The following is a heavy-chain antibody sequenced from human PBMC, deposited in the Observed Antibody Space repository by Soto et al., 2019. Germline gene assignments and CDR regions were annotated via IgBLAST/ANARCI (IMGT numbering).Heavy chain of an antibody. CDR1: GSTFSSYA. CDR2: IIPIFGTA. Sequence: SVKVSCKASGSTFSSYAISWVRQAPGQGLEWMGGIIPIFGTANYAQKFQGRVTITADESTSTAYMELSSLRSEDTAVYYCARVYLGYCSSTSCYTDYYYYYGMDVWGQGTTVTVSS. V-gene: IGHV1-69*13. D-gene: IGHD2-2*02. J-gene: IGHJ6*02. CDR3: ARVYLGYCSSTSCYTDYYYYYGMDV.